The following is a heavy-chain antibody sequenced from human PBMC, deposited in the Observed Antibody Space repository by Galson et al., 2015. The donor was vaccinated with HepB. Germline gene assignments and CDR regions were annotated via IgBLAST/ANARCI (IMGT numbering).Heavy chain of an antibody. CDR3: AHRRYGDGYFDF. V-gene: IGHV2-5*02. J-gene: IGHJ4*02. D-gene: IGHD5-18*01. CDR1: GFSLITPGVG. Sequence: PALVKPTQTLTLTCTFSGFSLITPGVGVGWIRQPPGKALEWLALIYWDDDKRYSPSLKNKLTITKDTSKTQVVLTMTNMDPVDTARYYCAHRRYGDGYFDFWGQGILVTVSS. CDR2: IYWDDDK.